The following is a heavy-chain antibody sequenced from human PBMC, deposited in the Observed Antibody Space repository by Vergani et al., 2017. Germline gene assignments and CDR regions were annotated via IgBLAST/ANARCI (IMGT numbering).Heavy chain of an antibody. CDR2: ISFDAAFK. Sequence: QQQLVESGGGVVQPGRSLRLSCVASKFTFGNYAVHWVRQAPGKGLEWVAVISFDAAFKNVADSVKGRFTISRDNSKNTLYLQMNSLRPEDTAIYSCEKDPAPASFESIGYSSFDYWGKGTQVPVSS. V-gene: IGHV3-30-3*01. D-gene: IGHD3-22*01. J-gene: IGHJ4*02. CDR3: EKDPAPASFESIGYSSFDY. CDR1: KFTFGNYA.